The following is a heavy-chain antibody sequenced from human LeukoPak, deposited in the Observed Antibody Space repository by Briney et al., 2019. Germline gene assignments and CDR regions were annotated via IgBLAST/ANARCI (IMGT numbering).Heavy chain of an antibody. Sequence: GGSLRLSCAASGFTFSSYAMSWVRQAPGKGLEWVSAISGSGGSTYYADSVKGRFTISRDNSKNTLYLQMNSLRAEDTAVYYCAKGEGYCSSTSCYFSRWGQGTLVTVSS. V-gene: IGHV3-23*01. CDR3: AKGEGYCSSTSCYFSR. CDR1: GFTFSSYA. CDR2: ISGSGGST. J-gene: IGHJ4*02. D-gene: IGHD2-2*01.